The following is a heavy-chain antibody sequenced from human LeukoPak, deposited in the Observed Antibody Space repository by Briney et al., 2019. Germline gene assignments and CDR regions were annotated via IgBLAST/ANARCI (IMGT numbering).Heavy chain of an antibody. CDR2: IYYSGST. Sequence: SETLSLTCTVSGGSISSSSYYWGWIRQPPGKGLEWIGGIYYSGSTYYNPSLKSRVTISVDTSKNQFSLKLSSVTAADTAVYYCARENSSGWYSVAWFDPWGQGTLVTVSS. CDR1: GGSISSSSYY. D-gene: IGHD6-19*01. V-gene: IGHV4-39*07. CDR3: ARENSSGWYSVAWFDP. J-gene: IGHJ5*02.